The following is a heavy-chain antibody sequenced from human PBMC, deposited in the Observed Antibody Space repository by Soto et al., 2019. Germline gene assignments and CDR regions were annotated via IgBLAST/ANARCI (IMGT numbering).Heavy chain of an antibody. J-gene: IGHJ4*02. Sequence: EVQLVESGGGLVQPGRSLRLSCVASGFTFSSYPMYWVRQAPGKGLEYVSAISSNGGSTYYANSVKGRFTISRDNSKNTLYLQMGSLRAEDMAVYYCARRDYYGSGIDYWGQGTLVTVSS. D-gene: IGHD3-10*01. CDR2: ISSNGGST. V-gene: IGHV3-64*01. CDR1: GFTFSSYP. CDR3: ARRDYYGSGIDY.